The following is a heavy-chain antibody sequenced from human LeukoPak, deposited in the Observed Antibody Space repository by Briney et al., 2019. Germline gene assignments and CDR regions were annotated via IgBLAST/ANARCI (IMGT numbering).Heavy chain of an antibody. V-gene: IGHV3-23*01. CDR2: ISGSGGST. D-gene: IGHD2-15*01. CDR1: GFTFSSYA. CDR3: ARDGVVVAATSNYYYGMDV. Sequence: EGSLRLSCAASGFTFSSYAMNWVRQAPGKGLEWVSGISGSGGSTYYADSVKGRFSISRDNSKNTLYLQMNSLRAEDTAVYYCARDGVVVAATSNYYYGMDVWGQGTTVTVSS. J-gene: IGHJ6*02.